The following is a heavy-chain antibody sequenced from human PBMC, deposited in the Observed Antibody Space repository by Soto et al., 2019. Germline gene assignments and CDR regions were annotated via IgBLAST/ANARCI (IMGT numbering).Heavy chain of an antibody. CDR3: ARGAYSGYDFVLDY. CDR2: IFYKGSP. D-gene: IGHD5-12*01. J-gene: IGHJ4*02. Sequence: SETLSLTCTVSGGSIRSYCWTWIRQPPGKGLEWIEYIFYKGSPNYNPSLKSRVTVAVDTFKNQFSLKLSSVTAADAAVYYCARGAYSGYDFVLDYWGPGTLVTVSS. V-gene: IGHV4-59*01. CDR1: GGSIRSYC.